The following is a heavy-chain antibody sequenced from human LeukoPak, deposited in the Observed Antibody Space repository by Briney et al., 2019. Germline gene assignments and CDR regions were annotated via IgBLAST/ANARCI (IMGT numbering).Heavy chain of an antibody. V-gene: IGHV1-2*02. CDR2: INPNSGGT. J-gene: IGHJ4*02. D-gene: IGHD1-26*01. CDR3: ARGGGSYYVGGRDYFDY. CDR1: GYTFTGYY. Sequence: ASVKVSCKASGYTFTGYYMHWVRQAPGQGLEWMGWINPNSGGTNYAQKFQGRVTMTRDTSISTAYMELSRLRSDDTAVYYCARGGGSYYVGGRDYFDYWGQGTLVTVSS.